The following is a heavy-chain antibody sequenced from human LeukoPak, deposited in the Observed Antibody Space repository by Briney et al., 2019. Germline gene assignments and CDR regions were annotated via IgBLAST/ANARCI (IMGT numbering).Heavy chain of an antibody. J-gene: IGHJ4*02. V-gene: IGHV3-23*01. CDR1: GFTFSSYA. CDR2: ISGSGGST. CDR3: AKGGYCSSTSCYRKYYFDY. D-gene: IGHD2-2*02. Sequence: PGGSLRLSCAASGFTFSSYAMSWVRQAPGKGLEWVSAISGSGGSTYYADSVKGRFTISRDNSKNTLYLQMNSLRAEDTAVYYCAKGGYCSSTSCYRKYYFDYWGQGTLVTVSS.